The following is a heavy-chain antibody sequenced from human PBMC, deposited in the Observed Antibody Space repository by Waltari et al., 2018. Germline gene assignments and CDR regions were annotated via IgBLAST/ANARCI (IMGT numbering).Heavy chain of an antibody. J-gene: IGHJ6*03. CDR2: ISSSGSTI. V-gene: IGHV3-11*04. CDR1: GFTFSDYY. Sequence: QVQLVESGGGLVKPGGSLRLSCAASGFTFSDYYMRWIRQAPGKGREGVSYISSSGSTIYYADSVKGRFTISRDNAKNSLYLQMNSLRAEDTAVYYCARVSISGLYYMDVWGKGTTVTVSS. CDR3: ARVSISGLYYMDV.